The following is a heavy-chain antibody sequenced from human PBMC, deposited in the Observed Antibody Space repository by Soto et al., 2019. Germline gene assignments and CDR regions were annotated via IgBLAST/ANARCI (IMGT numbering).Heavy chain of an antibody. J-gene: IGHJ4*02. V-gene: IGHV4-34*01. Sequence: QVQLQQWGAGLLKPSETLSLTCAVYGGSFSGHYWSWIRQPPGKGLEWIGEINNSGTSNYNPSLKSRVTLSVDTSKNQFSLKLTSVTAADTAVYYCARVDDYWGQGTLVTVSS. CDR2: INNSGTS. CDR1: GGSFSGHY. CDR3: ARVDDY.